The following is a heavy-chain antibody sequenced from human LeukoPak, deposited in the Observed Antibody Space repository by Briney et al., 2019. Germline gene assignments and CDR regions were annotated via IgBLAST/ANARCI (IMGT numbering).Heavy chain of an antibody. J-gene: IGHJ4*02. V-gene: IGHV3-48*03. CDR3: AGSYYDFWSGYSRFDY. CDR1: GFTFSSYE. CDR2: ISSSGSTI. D-gene: IGHD3-3*01. Sequence: GGSLRLSCAASGFTFSSYEMNWVRQAPGKGLEWISYISSSGSTIYYADSVKGRFTISRDNAKNSLHLQMNSLRAEDTAVYYCAGSYYDFWSGYSRFDYWGQRTLVTVSS.